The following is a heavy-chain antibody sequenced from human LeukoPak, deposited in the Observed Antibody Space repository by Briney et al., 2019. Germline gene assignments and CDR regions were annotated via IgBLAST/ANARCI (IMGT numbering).Heavy chain of an antibody. J-gene: IGHJ4*02. D-gene: IGHD6-13*01. Sequence: SETLSLTCTVSGGSISSGGYYWSWIRQPPGKGLEWIGYIYYSETPYYNPSLKSRVTISVDRSKNQLSLNLNSVTAADTAVYYCARENSSRYYFDYWGQGTLVTVSS. V-gene: IGHV4-30-2*01. CDR1: GGSISSGGYY. CDR3: ARENSSRYYFDY. CDR2: IYYSETP.